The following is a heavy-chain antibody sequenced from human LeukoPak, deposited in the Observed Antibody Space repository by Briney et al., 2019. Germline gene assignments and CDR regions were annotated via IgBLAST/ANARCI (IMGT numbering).Heavy chain of an antibody. CDR1: GYTFTSYD. D-gene: IGHD6-25*01. Sequence: ASVKVSCKASGYTFTSYDINWVRQATGHGREWTGWMNPNSGNTGYAQNLQGRVTMTRNTSVRTAYLELSSLRAADPTVYYCARGGRRSGSHYYYYM. CDR3: ARGGRRSGSHYYYYM. V-gene: IGHV1-8*01. CDR2: MNPNSGNT. J-gene: IGHJ6*03.